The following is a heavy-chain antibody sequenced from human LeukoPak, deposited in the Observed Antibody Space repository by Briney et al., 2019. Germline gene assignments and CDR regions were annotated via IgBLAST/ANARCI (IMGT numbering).Heavy chain of an antibody. D-gene: IGHD2-2*02. CDR3: AKDRKTCSSTSCYTFPGCWFDP. Sequence: PGGSLRLSCAASGFTFSSYAMSWVRQAPGKGLEWVSAISGSGGSTYYADSVKGRFTISRDNSKNTPYLQMSSLRAEDTAVYYCAKDRKTCSSTSCYTFPGCWFDPWGQGTLATVSS. J-gene: IGHJ5*02. V-gene: IGHV3-23*01. CDR2: ISGSGGST. CDR1: GFTFSSYA.